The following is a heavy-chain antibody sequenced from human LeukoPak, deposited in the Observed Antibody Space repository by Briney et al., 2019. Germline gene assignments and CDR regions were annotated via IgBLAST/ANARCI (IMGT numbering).Heavy chain of an antibody. CDR1: GFTLRNYW. CDR2: ISGDGSGT. D-gene: IGHD6-6*01. CDR3: ARYSSSSGGPSYFLDY. V-gene: IGHV3-74*01. Sequence: GGSLRLSCAASGFTLRNYWMHCVRQVPGRGLVWVSRISGDGSGTSYADSVKGRFTISRDNAKNTVYLQINNLRAEDTAVYFCARYSSSSGGPSYFLDYWGQGTLVTVSS. J-gene: IGHJ4*02.